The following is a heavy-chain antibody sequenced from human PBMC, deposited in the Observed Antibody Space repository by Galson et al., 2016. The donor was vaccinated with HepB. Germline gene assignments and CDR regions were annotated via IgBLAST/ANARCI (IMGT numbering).Heavy chain of an antibody. CDR1: GFTFSNYA. V-gene: IGHV3-30-3*01. CDR3: ARVGDDNNTWIQLWSNYYYYGMDA. Sequence: SLRLSCAASGFTFSNYAMHWVRQAPGKGLEWVAVISYDGSNKNYADSVKGRFTISRDNSKNTLYLQMNSLRAEDTAVYYCARVGDDNNTWIQLWSNYYYYGMDAWGQGTTVTVSS. J-gene: IGHJ6*02. CDR2: ISYDGSNK. D-gene: IGHD5-18*01.